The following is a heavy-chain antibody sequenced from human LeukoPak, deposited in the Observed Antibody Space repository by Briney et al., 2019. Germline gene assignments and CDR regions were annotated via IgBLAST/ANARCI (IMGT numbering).Heavy chain of an antibody. Sequence: SVKVSCKASGGTFSTYAINWVRQAPGQGLEWMGRIIPIIGTTNYSQKFQGRVTITADKSTSTAYMELSSLKSEDTAVYYCARRSFDGFDIWGQGTMVTVSS. CDR3: ARRSFDGFDI. V-gene: IGHV1-69*04. CDR2: IIPIIGTT. CDR1: GGTFSTYA. J-gene: IGHJ3*02.